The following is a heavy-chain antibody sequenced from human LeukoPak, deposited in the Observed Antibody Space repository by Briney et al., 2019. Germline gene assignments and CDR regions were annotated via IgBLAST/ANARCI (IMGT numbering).Heavy chain of an antibody. J-gene: IGHJ4*02. CDR1: GGSFSGYY. Sequence: SETLSLTCAVYGGSFSGYYWSWIRQPPGKGLEWIGEINHSGSTNYNPSLKSRVTISVDTSKNQFSLKLSAVTAADTAVYSWARPVSGSSGWYYNYWGQGTLVTVSS. V-gene: IGHV4-34*01. CDR3: ARPVSGSSGWYYNY. CDR2: INHSGST. D-gene: IGHD6-19*01.